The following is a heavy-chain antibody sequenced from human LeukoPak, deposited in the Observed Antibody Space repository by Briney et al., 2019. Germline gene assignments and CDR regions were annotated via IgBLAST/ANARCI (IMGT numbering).Heavy chain of an antibody. J-gene: IGHJ3*02. D-gene: IGHD3-22*01. Sequence: SETLSLTCTFSGGSISIYYWSWIRQPAGKGLEWIGRFYSSGTTNYNPSLKSRVTISVDTSKNQFSLKLSSVTAADTAVYYCARHYPDYYDSSGDAFDIWGQGTMVTVSS. CDR2: FYSSGTT. V-gene: IGHV4-4*07. CDR1: GGSISIYY. CDR3: ARHYPDYYDSSGDAFDI.